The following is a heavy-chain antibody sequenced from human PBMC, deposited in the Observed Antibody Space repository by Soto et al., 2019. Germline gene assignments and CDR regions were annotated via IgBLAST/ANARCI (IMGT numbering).Heavy chain of an antibody. V-gene: IGHV6-1*01. J-gene: IGHJ4*02. CDR2: TYYRSKWYH. CDR1: GGSSASNRAI. D-gene: IGHD6-13*01. Sequence: RSVIGGISGGSSASNRAIGIWFRQSPSRGLEWLGRTYYRSKWYHDYAVSLNGRGTINPDTSQNQFSLHLTSVTPEDTAVYYCGRLVGNSWIDYWGQGTLVTVS. CDR3: GRLVGNSWIDY.